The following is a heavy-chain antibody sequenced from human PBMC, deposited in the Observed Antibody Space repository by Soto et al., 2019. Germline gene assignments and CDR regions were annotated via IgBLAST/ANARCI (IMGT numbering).Heavy chain of an antibody. Sequence: QVQLVQSGAEVKKPGSSVKVSCKASGGTFRNLAINWVRQAPGQGLEWMGGFIPIIGGGINAQKFQGRVTITSNESTSTAYMELSSLKSEDTAMYFCARRSVSHSNAFEFWGQGTMVTVSS. D-gene: IGHD2-15*01. V-gene: IGHV1-69*01. CDR1: GGTFRNLA. CDR3: ARRSVSHSNAFEF. CDR2: FIPIIGGG. J-gene: IGHJ3*01.